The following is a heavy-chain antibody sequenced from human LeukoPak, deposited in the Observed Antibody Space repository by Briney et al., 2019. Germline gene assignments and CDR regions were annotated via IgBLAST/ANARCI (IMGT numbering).Heavy chain of an antibody. V-gene: IGHV3-23*01. CDR1: GFTFSSYA. CDR3: AKGGYSIAAYYYYYMDV. D-gene: IGHD6-25*01. J-gene: IGHJ6*03. Sequence: PGGSLRLSCAASGFTFSSYAMSWVRQAPGKGLEWVSAISGSGGSTYYADSVKGRFTISRDNSKNTLYLQMNSLRAEDTAVYYCAKGGYSIAAYYYYYMDVWGKGTTVTVSS. CDR2: ISGSGGST.